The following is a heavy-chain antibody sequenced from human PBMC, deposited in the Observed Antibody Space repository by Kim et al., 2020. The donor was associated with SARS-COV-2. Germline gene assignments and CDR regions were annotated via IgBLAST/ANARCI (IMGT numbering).Heavy chain of an antibody. Sequence: GGSLRLSCAASGFTFSSYAMSWVRQAPGKGLEWVSAISGSGGSTYYADSVKGRFTISRDNSKNTLYLQMNSLRAEDTAVYYCAKDADSSGHDEDAFDIWGQGTMVTVSS. CDR2: ISGSGGST. CDR1: GFTFSSYA. J-gene: IGHJ3*02. V-gene: IGHV3-23*01. D-gene: IGHD3-22*01. CDR3: AKDADSSGHDEDAFDI.